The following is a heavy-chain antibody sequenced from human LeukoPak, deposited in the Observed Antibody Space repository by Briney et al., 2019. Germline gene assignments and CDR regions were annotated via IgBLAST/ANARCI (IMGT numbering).Heavy chain of an antibody. Sequence: SETLSLTCTVSGGSISSYYWSWIRQPPGKGLEWIGYIYYSGNTNYNSSLESRVTISVDTSKDQFSLRLNSVTAADTAVYYCVRGRAWFDPWGQGTLVTVSS. J-gene: IGHJ5*02. CDR2: IYYSGNT. D-gene: IGHD3-10*01. CDR1: GGSISSYY. V-gene: IGHV4-59*01. CDR3: VRGRAWFDP.